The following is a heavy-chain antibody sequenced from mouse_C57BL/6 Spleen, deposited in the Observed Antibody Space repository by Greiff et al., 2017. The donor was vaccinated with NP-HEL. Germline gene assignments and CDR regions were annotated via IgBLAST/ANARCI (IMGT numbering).Heavy chain of an antibody. CDR1: GYTFTSYW. CDR3: ARSRYYGSREDYFDY. CDR2: INPSNGGT. J-gene: IGHJ2*01. V-gene: IGHV1-53*01. Sequence: QVQLQQPGTELVKPGASVKLSCKASGYTFTSYWMHWVKQRPGQGLEWIGNINPSNGGTNYNEKFKSKATLTVDKSSSTAYMQLSSLTSEDSAVYYCARSRYYGSREDYFDYWGQGTTLTVSS. D-gene: IGHD1-1*01.